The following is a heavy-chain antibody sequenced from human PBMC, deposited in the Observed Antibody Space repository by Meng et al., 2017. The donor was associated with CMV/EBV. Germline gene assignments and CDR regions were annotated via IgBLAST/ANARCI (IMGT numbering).Heavy chain of an antibody. J-gene: IGHJ4*02. D-gene: IGHD1-26*01. Sequence: GESLKISCAASGFTVSRNYMSWVRQAPGKGLEWVSVIYSGGSTYYADSVKGRFTISRDNSKNTLYLQMNSLRAEDTAVYYCARAGGELRVFGAYYFDYWGQGTLVTVSS. CDR2: IYSGGST. CDR1: GFTVSRNY. V-gene: IGHV3-66*02. CDR3: ARAGGELRVFGAYYFDY.